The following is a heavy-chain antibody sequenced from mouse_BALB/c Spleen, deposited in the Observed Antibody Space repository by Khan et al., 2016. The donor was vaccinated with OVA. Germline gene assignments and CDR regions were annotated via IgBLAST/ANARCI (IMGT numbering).Heavy chain of an antibody. CDR1: GYTFTNYG. CDR3: AAYYSGSNYWYFDV. Sequence: QVQLQQSGAELVRPGTSVKISCKASGYTFTNYGLGWVKQRHGHGLEWIGVIYTYNGYTNYNEKFKGKATLTADKSSSTAYMELSSLTPEDSAIYYGAAYYSGSNYWYFDVWGAGTTVTVSS. D-gene: IGHD1-1*01. J-gene: IGHJ1*01. CDR2: IYTYNGYT. V-gene: IGHV1-63*01.